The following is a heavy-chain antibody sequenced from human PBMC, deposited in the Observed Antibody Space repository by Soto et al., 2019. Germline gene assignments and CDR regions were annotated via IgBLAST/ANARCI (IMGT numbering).Heavy chain of an antibody. Sequence: ASLKVSCKASGYTFTSYAMHWVRQAPGQRLEWMGWINAGNGNTKYSQKFQGRVTITRDTSASTAYMELSSLRSEDTAVYYCARDFFGITIFGVVRWFDPWGQGTLVTVSS. CDR2: INAGNGNT. D-gene: IGHD3-3*01. V-gene: IGHV1-3*01. CDR1: GYTFTSYA. CDR3: ARDFFGITIFGVVRWFDP. J-gene: IGHJ5*02.